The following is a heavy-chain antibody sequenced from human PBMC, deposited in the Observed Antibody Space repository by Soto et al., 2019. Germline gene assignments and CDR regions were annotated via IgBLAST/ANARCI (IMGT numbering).Heavy chain of an antibody. Sequence: GGSLRLSCAASGFTFSDHYMDWVRQAPGKGLEWVGRTRNKANSYTTEYAASVKGRFTISRDDSKNSLYLQMNSLKTEDTAVYYCASGSRSDYGGNYYFDYWGQGTLVTVSS. CDR2: TRNKANSYTT. J-gene: IGHJ4*02. CDR3: ASGSRSDYGGNYYFDY. CDR1: GFTFSDHY. D-gene: IGHD4-17*01. V-gene: IGHV3-72*01.